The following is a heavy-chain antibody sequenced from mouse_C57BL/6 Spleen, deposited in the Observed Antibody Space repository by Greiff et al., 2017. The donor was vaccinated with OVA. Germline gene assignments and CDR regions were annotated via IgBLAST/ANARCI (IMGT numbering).Heavy chain of an antibody. Sequence: QVQLKQPGAELVKPGASVKMSCKASGYTFTSYWITWVKQRPGQGLEWIGDIYPGSGSTNYNEKFKSKATLTVDTSSSTAYMQLSSLTSEDSAVYYCAREYYSNSYYAMDYWGQGTSATVSS. J-gene: IGHJ4*01. D-gene: IGHD2-5*01. V-gene: IGHV1-55*01. CDR1: GYTFTSYW. CDR3: AREYYSNSYYAMDY. CDR2: IYPGSGST.